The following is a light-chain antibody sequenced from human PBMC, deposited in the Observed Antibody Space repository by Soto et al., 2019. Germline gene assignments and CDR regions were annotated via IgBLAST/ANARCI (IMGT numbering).Light chain of an antibody. V-gene: IGLV2-14*01. Sequence: QSVLTQPASVSGSPGQSITISCTGTSSDVGGYNYVSWYQQHPGKAPKLMINDVSNRPSGVSNRFSGSQSGNTASLTISGLLAEDEADYYCSSYTSRSTLVFGGGTKLTVL. CDR3: SSYTSRSTLV. CDR2: DVS. CDR1: SSDVGGYNY. J-gene: IGLJ2*01.